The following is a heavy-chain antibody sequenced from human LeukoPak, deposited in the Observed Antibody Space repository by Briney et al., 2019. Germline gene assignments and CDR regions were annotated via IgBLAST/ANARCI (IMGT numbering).Heavy chain of an antibody. Sequence: PGGSLRLSCAASGFTFSSYAMSWVRQAPGKGLEWVSAISGSGGSTYYADSVKGRFTISRDNSKNTLFLQMNTLRAEDTAVYYCARSSKPYSAYVEIGDWGQGTLVTVSS. CDR1: GFTFSSYA. CDR3: ARSSKPYSAYVEIGD. J-gene: IGHJ4*02. V-gene: IGHV3-23*01. D-gene: IGHD5-12*01. CDR2: ISGSGGST.